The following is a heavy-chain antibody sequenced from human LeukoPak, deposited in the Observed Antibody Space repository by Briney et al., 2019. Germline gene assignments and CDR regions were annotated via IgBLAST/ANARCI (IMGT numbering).Heavy chain of an antibody. V-gene: IGHV1-18*01. CDR2: ISAYNGNT. CDR1: GYTFTSYD. J-gene: IGHJ5*02. D-gene: IGHD2-2*02. Sequence: ASVKVSCKASGYTFTSYDINWVRQATGQGLEWMGWISAYNGNTNYAQKLQGRVTMTTDTSTSTAYMELRSLRSDDTAVYYCARDPGYCSSTSCYTWWGQEDWFDPWGQGTLVTVSS. CDR3: ARDPGYCSSTSCYTWWGQEDWFDP.